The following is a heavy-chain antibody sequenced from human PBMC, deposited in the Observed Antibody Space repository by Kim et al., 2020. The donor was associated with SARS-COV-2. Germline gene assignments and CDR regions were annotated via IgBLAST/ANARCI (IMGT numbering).Heavy chain of an antibody. J-gene: IGHJ6*03. Sequence: VKGRFTISRDNSKNTLYLQMNSLRAEDTAVYYCAKDLPPRGGRYYYYMDVWGKGTTVTVSS. D-gene: IGHD1-26*01. V-gene: IGHV3-23*01. CDR3: AKDLPPRGGRYYYYMDV.